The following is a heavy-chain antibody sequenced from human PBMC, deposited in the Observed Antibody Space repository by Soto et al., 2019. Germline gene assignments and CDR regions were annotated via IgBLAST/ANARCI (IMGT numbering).Heavy chain of an antibody. CDR3: ARLWAEGATYRDDAFEL. J-gene: IGHJ3*01. Sequence: QVHLVQSGGEVKNPGASVKVSCKASGYTFTSHGLCWVRQAHGQGLEWMGLISTYNGKTYYSQKFQGRVTMTADTRTTTGYRERGSLHSDDTTVYYCARLWAEGATYRDDAFELWGQGTKVTVPS. CDR1: GYTFTSHG. D-gene: IGHD1-26*01. V-gene: IGHV1-18*01. CDR2: ISTYNGKT.